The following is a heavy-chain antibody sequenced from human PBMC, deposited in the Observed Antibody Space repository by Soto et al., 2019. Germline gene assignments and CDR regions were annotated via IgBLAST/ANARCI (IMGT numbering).Heavy chain of an antibody. Sequence: GGSLRLSCVVSGVTFSTYAMTWARQAPGKGLEWVSAITDSGDNTYYADYARGRFTISRDNSKNTLYLQMNSLRAEDTAMYFCVRPRYYSGYALGTDGMDVCGQGTTVTVSS. CDR1: GVTFSTYA. CDR2: ITDSGDNT. D-gene: IGHD5-12*01. J-gene: IGHJ6*02. CDR3: VRPRYYSGYALGTDGMDV. V-gene: IGHV3-23*01.